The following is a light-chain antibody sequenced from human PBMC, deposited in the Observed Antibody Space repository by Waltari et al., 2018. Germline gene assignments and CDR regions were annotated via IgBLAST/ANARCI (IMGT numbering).Light chain of an antibody. J-gene: IGKJ4*01. CDR2: WAS. Sequence: DIVMTQSPDSLAVSLGERATINCKSSQSVLFSSNNNNYLAWYQLKPGQPPKLLLYWASIRQSGVPDRFSGSGSATDFTLTINNLQAEDVAVYYCQQYYSFPLTFGGGTKVEIK. CDR1: QSVLFSSNNNNY. CDR3: QQYYSFPLT. V-gene: IGKV4-1*01.